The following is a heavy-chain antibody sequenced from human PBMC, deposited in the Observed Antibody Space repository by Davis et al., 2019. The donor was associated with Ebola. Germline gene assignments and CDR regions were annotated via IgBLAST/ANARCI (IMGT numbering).Heavy chain of an antibody. CDR3: AKYITTSPSRYFDP. D-gene: IGHD1-1*01. V-gene: IGHV3-23*01. CDR1: GFTFSNYS. Sequence: GESLKISCIASGFTFSNYSMTWVRQAPGKGLEWVSVIGSGGGDIQYADFVKGRFTISRDNSKNTLYLQMNSLRAEDTAIYYCAKYITTSPSRYFDPWGQGTLVTVSS. J-gene: IGHJ5*02. CDR2: IGSGGGDI.